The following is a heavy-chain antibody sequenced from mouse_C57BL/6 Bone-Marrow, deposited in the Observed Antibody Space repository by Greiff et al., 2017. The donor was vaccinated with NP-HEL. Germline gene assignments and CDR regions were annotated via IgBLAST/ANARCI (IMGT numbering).Heavy chain of an antibody. CDR1: GYTFTDYY. J-gene: IGHJ2*01. Sequence: VQLQQSGAELVKPGASVKISCTASGYTFTDYYINWVKQRPGQGLEWIGKIGPGSGSTYYNEKLKGKATMTAAKSYSTAYLQISSLTSEDSAIFFGTREVVLPRYFDYWGQGTTLTVAS. CDR2: IGPGSGST. V-gene: IGHV1-77*01. D-gene: IGHD1-1*01. CDR3: TREVVLPRYFDY.